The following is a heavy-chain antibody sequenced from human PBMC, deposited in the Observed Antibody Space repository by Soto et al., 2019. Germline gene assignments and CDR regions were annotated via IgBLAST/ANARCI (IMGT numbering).Heavy chain of an antibody. CDR1: GFTFSSYS. V-gene: IGHV3-21*01. D-gene: IGHD6-13*01. J-gene: IGHJ5*02. Sequence: LRLSCAASGFTFSSYSMNWVRQAPGKGLEWVSSISSSSSYIYYADSVKGRFTISRDNAKNSLYLQMNSLRAEDTAVYYCARYRRNSSPVGRWFDPWGQGTLVTVSS. CDR2: ISSSSSYI. CDR3: ARYRRNSSPVGRWFDP.